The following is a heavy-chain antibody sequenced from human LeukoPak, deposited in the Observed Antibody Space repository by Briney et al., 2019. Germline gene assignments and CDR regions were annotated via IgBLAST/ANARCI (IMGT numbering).Heavy chain of an antibody. CDR1: GYTFTRYD. CDR3: ARVLAARRRNYYYMDV. V-gene: IGHV1-8*01. Sequence: ASVKVSCKASGYTFTRYDINWVRQATGQGLEWMGWMNPNSGNTGYAQKFQGRVTMTRNTSISTAYMELSSLRSEDTAVYYCARVLAARRRNYYYMDVWGKGTTVTVSS. D-gene: IGHD6-6*01. J-gene: IGHJ6*03. CDR2: MNPNSGNT.